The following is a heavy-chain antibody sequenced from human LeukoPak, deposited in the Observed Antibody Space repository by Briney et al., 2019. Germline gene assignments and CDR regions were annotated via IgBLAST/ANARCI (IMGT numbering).Heavy chain of an antibody. CDR3: AKNRGGTYKYYMDV. J-gene: IGHJ6*03. V-gene: IGHV3-23*01. Sequence: GGSLRLSCAASGFTFNNYAMSWVRQAPGMGLEWLSYVSGSGGATYYAASVKGRFTISRDNSKNAVYLQMGSLRAEDTAVYYCAKNRGGTYKYYMDVWGNGTTVTVSS. CDR1: GFTFNNYA. D-gene: IGHD1-1*01. CDR2: VSGSGGAT.